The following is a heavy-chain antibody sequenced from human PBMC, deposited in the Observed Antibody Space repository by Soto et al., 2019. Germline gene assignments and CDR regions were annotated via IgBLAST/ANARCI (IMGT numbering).Heavy chain of an antibody. CDR3: AREIWPKLWELFEFYYFDY. D-gene: IGHD1-26*01. V-gene: IGHV4-34*01. J-gene: IGHJ4*02. CDR2: INHSGST. CDR1: GGSFSGYY. Sequence: SETLSLTCAVYGGSFSGYYWSWIRQPPGKGLEWIGEINHSGSTNYNPSLKSRVTISVDTSKNQFSLKLSSVTAAGTAVYYCAREIWPKLWELFEFYYFDYWGQGTLVTVSS.